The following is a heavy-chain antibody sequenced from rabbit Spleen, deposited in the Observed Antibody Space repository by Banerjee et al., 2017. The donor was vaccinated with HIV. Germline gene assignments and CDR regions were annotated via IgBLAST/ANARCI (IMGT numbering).Heavy chain of an antibody. V-gene: IGHV1S45*01. J-gene: IGHJ6*01. CDR2: IAAGSSGFT. D-gene: IGHD1-1*01. CDR1: GFPFSDKAV. Sequence: QEQLVESGGGLVQPEGSLTLTCKAAGFPFSDKAVMCWVRQAPGKGLEWIACIAAGSSGFTYHASWAKGRFTISKTSSTTVTLQMTRLTAADTATYFCARDTSTSFSSYGMDLWGPGTLVTVS. CDR3: ARDTSTSFSSYGMDL.